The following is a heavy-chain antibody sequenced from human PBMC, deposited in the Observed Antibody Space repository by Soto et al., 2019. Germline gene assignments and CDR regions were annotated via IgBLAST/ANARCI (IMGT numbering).Heavy chain of an antibody. Sequence: EVQLVESGGGSVQPGGSLKLSCAASGFTFGASAMHWVRQASGKGLEWVGRIKTSTAGGTTDYAAPVKGRFSISTDDSKDTLYLQMNSLQIEDTAVYYCSAGDYAVGLDTWGQGILVTVSS. CDR3: SAGDYAVGLDT. J-gene: IGHJ5*02. CDR1: GFTFGASA. D-gene: IGHD4-17*01. CDR2: IKTSTAGGTT. V-gene: IGHV3-15*01.